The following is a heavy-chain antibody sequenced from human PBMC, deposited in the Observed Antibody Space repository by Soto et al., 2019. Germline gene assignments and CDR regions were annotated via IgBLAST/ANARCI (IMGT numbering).Heavy chain of an antibody. Sequence: GASVKVSCKASGGTFSSYAISCVRQAPGQGLEWMGGIIPIFGTANYAQKFQGRVTITADKSTSTAYMELSSLRSEDTAVYYCARPSGDTAMVKLYYYGMDVWGQGTTVTVSS. CDR3: ARPSGDTAMVKLYYYGMDV. CDR2: IIPIFGTA. V-gene: IGHV1-69*06. CDR1: GGTFSSYA. D-gene: IGHD5-18*01. J-gene: IGHJ6*02.